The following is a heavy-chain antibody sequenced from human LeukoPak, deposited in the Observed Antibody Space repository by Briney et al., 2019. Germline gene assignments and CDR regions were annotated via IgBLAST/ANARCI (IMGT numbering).Heavy chain of an antibody. D-gene: IGHD2-21*01. CDR3: VSRLGY. J-gene: IGHJ4*02. CDR1: GFTFGNYW. CDR2: INQNGSEK. V-gene: IGHV3-7*01. Sequence: PGGSLRLSCAASGFTFGNYWMSWVRQAPGKGLEWVANINQNGSEKYYVDSVKGRFTISRDNAKNSVYLQMNNLTAEDTALYYCVSRLGYWGQGTLVTVSS.